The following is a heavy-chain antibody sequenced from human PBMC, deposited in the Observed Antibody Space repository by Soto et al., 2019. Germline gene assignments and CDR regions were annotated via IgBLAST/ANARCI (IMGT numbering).Heavy chain of an antibody. J-gene: IGHJ2*01. CDR2: ISSRGKTS. Sequence: VGSLILSGVVSGFTSSSYELNWVRQAPGKGLEWISYISSRGKTSYYADSVKGRFTISRDDAGNSLHLQMNSLTTEDTAVYYCARGHYYYHLDLWGRGSLVRVSS. CDR1: GFTSSSYE. CDR3: ARGHYYYHLDL. V-gene: IGHV3-48*03. D-gene: IGHD3-10*01.